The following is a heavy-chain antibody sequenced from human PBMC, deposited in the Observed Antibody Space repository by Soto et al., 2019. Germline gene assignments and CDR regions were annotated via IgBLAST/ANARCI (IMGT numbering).Heavy chain of an antibody. V-gene: IGHV1-24*01. CDR2: FDPEDGET. D-gene: IGHD3-3*01. CDR1: GYTLTELS. Sequence: QVQLVQSGAEVKKPGASVKVSCKVSGYTLTELSMHWVRQAPGKGLEWMGGFDPEDGETIYAQKFQGRVTMTEDTSTDTAYMELSSLRSEDTAVYYCATGYRSRHRFLEWLPHGGDAFDIWGQGTMVTVSS. CDR3: ATGYRSRHRFLEWLPHGGDAFDI. J-gene: IGHJ3*02.